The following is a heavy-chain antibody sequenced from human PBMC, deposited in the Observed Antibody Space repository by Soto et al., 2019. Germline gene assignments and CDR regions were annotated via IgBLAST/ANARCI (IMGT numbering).Heavy chain of an antibody. V-gene: IGHV3-23*01. CDR2: ISGSGGST. J-gene: IGHJ6*02. Sequence: GGSLRLSCAASGFTFSSYAMSWVRQAPGKGLEWVSAISGSGGSTYYADSVKGRFTISRDNSKNTLYLQMNSLGAEETAVYYCAKGYCSGGSCYYYYYGMDVWGQGTTVTVSS. D-gene: IGHD2-15*01. CDR1: GFTFSSYA. CDR3: AKGYCSGGSCYYYYYGMDV.